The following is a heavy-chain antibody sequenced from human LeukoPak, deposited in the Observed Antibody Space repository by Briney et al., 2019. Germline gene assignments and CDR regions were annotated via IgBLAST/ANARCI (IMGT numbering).Heavy chain of an antibody. J-gene: IGHJ4*02. V-gene: IGHV3-23*01. CDR3: VKSTYWSNPYFFDY. D-gene: IGHD2-2*01. CDR1: GFTFSSYA. CDR2: ISGSGGST. Sequence: GGSLRLSCAASGFTFSSYAMSWVRQAPGKGLEWVSAISGSGGSTYYADSVKGRFTISRDNSKNTLYLQMNSLRAEDTATYYCVKSTYWSNPYFFDYWGQGTLVTVSS.